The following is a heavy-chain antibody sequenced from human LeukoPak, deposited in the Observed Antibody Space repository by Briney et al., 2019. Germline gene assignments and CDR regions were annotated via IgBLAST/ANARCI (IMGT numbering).Heavy chain of an antibody. CDR3: ARHFSPLPIVVVPAAIDY. CDR2: IYYSGST. J-gene: IGHJ4*02. V-gene: IGHV4-39*01. Sequence: SETLSLTCTVSGGSISSSSYYWGWIRQPPGKGLEWIGSIYYSGSTYYNPFLKSRVTISVDTSKNQFSLKLSSVTAADTAVYYCARHFSPLPIVVVPAAIDYWGQGTLVTVSS. CDR1: GGSISSSSYY. D-gene: IGHD2-2*01.